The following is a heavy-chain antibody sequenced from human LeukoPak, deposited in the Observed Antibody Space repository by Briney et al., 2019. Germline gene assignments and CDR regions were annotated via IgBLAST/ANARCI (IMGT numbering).Heavy chain of an antibody. CDR3: ARALSPFGGSYYYYGMDV. CDR1: GFTVSSNY. V-gene: IGHV3-66*01. J-gene: IGHJ6*02. CDR2: IYSGGST. D-gene: IGHD4-23*01. Sequence: GGSLRLSCAASGFTVSSNYMSWVRQAPGKGLEWVSVIYSGGSTYYADSVKGRFTISRDNSKNTLYRQMNSLRAEDTAVYYCARALSPFGGSYYYYGMDVWGQGTTVTVSS.